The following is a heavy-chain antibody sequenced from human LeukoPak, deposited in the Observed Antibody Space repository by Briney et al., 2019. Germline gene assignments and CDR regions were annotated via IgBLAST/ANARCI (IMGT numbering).Heavy chain of an antibody. D-gene: IGHD1-26*01. CDR3: ARAGNREGSYGAFDI. Sequence: GGSLRLPCAASGFTFSSYSMNWVRQAPGKGLEWVSSISSSSSYIYYADSVKGRFTISRDNAKNSLYLQMNSLRAEDTAVYYCARAGNREGSYGAFDIWGQGTMVTVSP. J-gene: IGHJ3*02. V-gene: IGHV3-21*01. CDR1: GFTFSSYS. CDR2: ISSSSSYI.